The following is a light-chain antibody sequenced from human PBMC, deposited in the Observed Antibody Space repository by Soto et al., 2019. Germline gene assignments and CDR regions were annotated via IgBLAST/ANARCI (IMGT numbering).Light chain of an antibody. J-gene: IGLJ1*01. CDR2: GNN. V-gene: IGLV1-44*01. Sequence: QSVLTQPPSASGTPGQRVTISCSGSSFNIGSNTVNWYQQLPGTAPKLLIYGNNRRPSGVPDRFSGSKSGTSASLAISGLQSEDEADYYCAAWDDSLNGLFGIGTKLTVL. CDR1: SFNIGSNT. CDR3: AAWDDSLNGL.